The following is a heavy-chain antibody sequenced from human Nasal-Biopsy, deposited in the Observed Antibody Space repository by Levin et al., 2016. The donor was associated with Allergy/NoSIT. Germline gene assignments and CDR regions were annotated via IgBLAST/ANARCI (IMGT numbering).Heavy chain of an antibody. V-gene: IGHV1-69*05. D-gene: IGHD6-25*01. Sequence: SVKVSCKASGGTFSSYAISWVRQAPGQGLEWMGGIIPMFGTANYAQKFQGRVTVTRDTSTTTVTMELSGLRSQDTAVYYCARGDIAAAEGYWGPGTLVSVSS. CDR2: IIPMFGTA. CDR3: ARGDIAAAEGY. CDR1: GGTFSSYA. J-gene: IGHJ4*02.